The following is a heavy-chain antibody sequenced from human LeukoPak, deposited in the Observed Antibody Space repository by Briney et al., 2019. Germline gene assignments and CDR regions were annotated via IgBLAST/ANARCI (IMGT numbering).Heavy chain of an antibody. Sequence: PGGSLRLSCAASGFTFSNYDMHWVRQATGKGLEWVSAFHTAGDTHYSGSVKGRFATSRDNAKNSFYLQMNNLRAGDTAVYYCVRGSCSSSACYERLNGLDVWGQGTPVTVSS. CDR3: VRGSCSSSACYERLNGLDV. D-gene: IGHD2-2*01. CDR1: GFTFSNYD. V-gene: IGHV3-13*01. CDR2: FHTAGDT. J-gene: IGHJ6*02.